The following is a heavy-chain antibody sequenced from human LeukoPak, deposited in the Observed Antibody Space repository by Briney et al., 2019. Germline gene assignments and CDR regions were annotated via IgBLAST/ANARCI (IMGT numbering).Heavy chain of an antibody. Sequence: GASVKVSCKVPGYTLTELSMHWVRQAPGKGLEWMGGFDPEDGETIYAQKFQGRVTMTEDTSTDTAYMELSSLRSEDTAVYYCATGGGWFEERQAYYYGMDVWGQGTTVTVSS. D-gene: IGHD3-10*01. J-gene: IGHJ6*02. CDR1: GYTLTELS. CDR3: ATGGGWFEERQAYYYGMDV. V-gene: IGHV1-24*01. CDR2: FDPEDGET.